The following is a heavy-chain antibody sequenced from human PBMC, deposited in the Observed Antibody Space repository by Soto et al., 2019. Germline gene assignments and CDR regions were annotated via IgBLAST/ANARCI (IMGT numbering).Heavy chain of an antibody. CDR2: IWFDGSNK. J-gene: IGHJ3*01. CDR1: GFIFSTYG. CDR3: ARAVGPFDF. Sequence: QVQLVESGGGVVQPGRSLRLSCAASGFIFSTYGMHWVRQAPGKGLEWVAVIWFDGSNKYYADSVKGRFTISRDNAKNTLNLHMTSLRAEDTDVYYWARAVGPFDFWGQGTMVTVSS. V-gene: IGHV3-33*01.